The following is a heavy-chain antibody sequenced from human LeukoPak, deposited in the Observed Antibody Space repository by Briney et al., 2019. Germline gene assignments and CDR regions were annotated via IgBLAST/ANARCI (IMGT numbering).Heavy chain of an antibody. CDR1: GYTFTSYA. J-gene: IGHJ4*02. Sequence: ASVTVSCTASGYTFTSYAMNWVRQAPGQGLEWMGMIYPRDGSTSYAQEFQGRVTVTRDTSTSTVHMELSGLRSEDTAVYYCARDQEGFDYWGQGTLVTVSS. CDR2: IYPRDGST. CDR3: ARDQEGFDY. V-gene: IGHV1-46*01.